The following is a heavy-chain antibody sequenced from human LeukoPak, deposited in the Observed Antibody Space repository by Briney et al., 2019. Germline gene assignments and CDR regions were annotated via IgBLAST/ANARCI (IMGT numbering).Heavy chain of an antibody. Sequence: SETLSLTCTVSGDSVASGGYYWNWIRQPPGKGLEWIGYIYYSVSTNYNLSLKSRVTISVDTSENQFSLKLTSVTAADTAVYYCARGGRGRNWIDPWGQGTLVTVSS. J-gene: IGHJ5*02. V-gene: IGHV4-61*08. CDR1: GDSVASGGYY. CDR3: ARGGRGRNWIDP. D-gene: IGHD3-10*01. CDR2: IYYSVST.